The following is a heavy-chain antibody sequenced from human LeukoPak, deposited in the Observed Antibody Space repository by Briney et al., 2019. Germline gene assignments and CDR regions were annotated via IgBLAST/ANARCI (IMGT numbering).Heavy chain of an antibody. Sequence: AGGSLRLSCAASGFTFSSFAMHWVRQAPGKGLEYLSAIYSDGRRTYYADSVKGRFTISRDNSKNALYFEMSSLRVEDTAVYYCVKSPGSGWPVWGQGTLLTVSS. D-gene: IGHD6-19*01. J-gene: IGHJ4*02. V-gene: IGHV3-64D*06. CDR3: VKSPGSGWPV. CDR2: IYSDGRRT. CDR1: GFTFSSFA.